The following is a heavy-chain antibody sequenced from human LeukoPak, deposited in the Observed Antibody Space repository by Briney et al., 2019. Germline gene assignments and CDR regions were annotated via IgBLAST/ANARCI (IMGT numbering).Heavy chain of an antibody. CDR2: LYYSGWST. CDR1: GGSISSSYYY. Sequence: SETLSLTCTVSGGSISSSYYYWGWVRQPPGKGLEWIGSLYYSGWSTYYNPSLKSRVTISVDTSKNQFSLKLNSVTAADTAVYYCARASYYYDSSGYVYYFDYWGQGTLVTVSS. V-gene: IGHV4-39*01. D-gene: IGHD3-22*01. J-gene: IGHJ4*02. CDR3: ARASYYYDSSGYVYYFDY.